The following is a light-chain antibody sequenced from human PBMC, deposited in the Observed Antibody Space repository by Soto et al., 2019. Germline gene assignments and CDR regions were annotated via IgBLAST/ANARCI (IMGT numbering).Light chain of an antibody. V-gene: IGKV4-1*01. CDR3: QQYYSPPHT. Sequence: DIVMTQSPDSLAVSLGERATINCKSSQSVLYSSNNKNYLAWYQQKPGQPPKLLIYWASTRESGVPDRFSGSGSGTDFTLTISSLQAEDEAVYYCQQYYSPPHTFGQGTKLEIK. CDR2: WAS. CDR1: QSVLYSSNNKNY. J-gene: IGKJ2*01.